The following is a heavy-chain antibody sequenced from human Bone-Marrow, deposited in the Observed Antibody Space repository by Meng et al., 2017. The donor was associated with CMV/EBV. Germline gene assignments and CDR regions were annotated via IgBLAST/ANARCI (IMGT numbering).Heavy chain of an antibody. Sequence: LSLTCAASGFTFSGSAMHWVRQASGKGLEWVGRIRSKANSYATAYAASVKGRFTISRDDSKNTAYLQMNSLKTEDTAVYYCTRRVWDFGYYYGMDVWGQGTTVTVSS. J-gene: IGHJ6*02. CDR3: TRRVWDFGYYYGMDV. D-gene: IGHD1-26*01. CDR2: IRSKANSYAT. CDR1: GFTFSGSA. V-gene: IGHV3-73*01.